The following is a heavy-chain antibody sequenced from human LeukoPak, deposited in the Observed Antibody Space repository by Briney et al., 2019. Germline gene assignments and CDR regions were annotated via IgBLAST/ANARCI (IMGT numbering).Heavy chain of an antibody. CDR1: GFTFSSYA. CDR2: ISYDGSNK. Sequence: PGGSLRLSCAASGFTFSSYAMHWVRQAPGKGLEWVAVISYDGSNKYYADSVKGRFTISRDNSKNPLYLQMNSLRAEETAVYSCARTSYYYGSGSYFIWGYFAYWGQGTLVTVSS. CDR3: ARTSYYYGSGSYFIWGYFAY. V-gene: IGHV3-30*01. D-gene: IGHD3-10*01. J-gene: IGHJ4*02.